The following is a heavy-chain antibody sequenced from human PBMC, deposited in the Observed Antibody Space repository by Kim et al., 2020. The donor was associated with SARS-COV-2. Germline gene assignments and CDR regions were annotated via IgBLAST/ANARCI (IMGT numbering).Heavy chain of an antibody. V-gene: IGHV3-30-3*01. CDR2: ISYDGSNK. J-gene: IGHJ3*02. CDR1: GFTFSSYA. CDR3: ARGGGYYDAFAI. Sequence: GGSLRLSCAASGFTFSSYAMHWVRQAPGKGLEWVAVISYDGSNKYYADSVKGRFTISRDNSKNTLYLQMNSLRAEDTAVYYCARGGGYYDAFAIWGQGT. D-gene: IGHD3-10*01.